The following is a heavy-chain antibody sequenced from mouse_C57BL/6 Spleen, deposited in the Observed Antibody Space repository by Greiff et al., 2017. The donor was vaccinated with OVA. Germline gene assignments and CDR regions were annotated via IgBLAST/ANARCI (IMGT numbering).Heavy chain of an antibody. CDR1: GYTFTSYW. CDR3: ARDHYGNRYFDV. V-gene: IGHV1-53*01. Sequence: VKLQQPGTELVKPGASVKLSCKASGYTFTSYWMHWVKQRPGQGLEWIGNINPSNGGTNYNEKFKSKATLTVDKSSSTAYMQLSSLTSEDSAVYYCARDHYGNRYFDVWGTGTTVTVSS. J-gene: IGHJ1*03. CDR2: INPSNGGT. D-gene: IGHD2-1*01.